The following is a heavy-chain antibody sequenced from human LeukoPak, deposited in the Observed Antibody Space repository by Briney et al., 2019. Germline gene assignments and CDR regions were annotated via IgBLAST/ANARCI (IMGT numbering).Heavy chain of an antibody. CDR1: GGTFSSYA. CDR2: IIPIFGTA. D-gene: IGHD5-24*01. V-gene: IGHV1-69*13. CDR3: ASTVGRWLQLGDY. Sequence: SVKVSCKASGGTFSSYAISWVRQAPGQGLEWMGGIIPIFGTANYAQKFQGRVTITADESTSTAYMELSSLRSEDTAVYYCASTVGRWLQLGDYWGQGTLVTVSS. J-gene: IGHJ4*02.